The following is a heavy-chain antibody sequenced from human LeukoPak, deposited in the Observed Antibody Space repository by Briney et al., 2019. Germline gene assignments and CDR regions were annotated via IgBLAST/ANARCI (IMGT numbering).Heavy chain of an antibody. V-gene: IGHV3-7*01. Sequence: GGSLRLSCAASGFTFSSYWMSWVRQAPGKGLEWVANIKQDGSEKYYADSVKGRFTISRDNSKNTLYLQMNSLRAEDTAVYYCAKGGYYYDSSGYEAFDYWGQGTLVTVSS. CDR3: AKGGYYYDSSGYEAFDY. CDR2: IKQDGSEK. J-gene: IGHJ4*02. D-gene: IGHD3-22*01. CDR1: GFTFSSYW.